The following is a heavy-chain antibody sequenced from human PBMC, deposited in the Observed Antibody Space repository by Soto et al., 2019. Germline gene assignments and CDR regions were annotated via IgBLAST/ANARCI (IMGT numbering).Heavy chain of an antibody. D-gene: IGHD1-7*01. CDR3: ASRDPGTSVDY. Sequence: SXTXSLTFAVAGGSXSSNNWWTWVRQPPGQGLEWIGEIYRTGSTNYNPSLKSRVTISLEKSENQFSLKVTSLTAADTAVYYCASRDPGTSVDYWGQGTLVTVSS. V-gene: IGHV4-4*02. J-gene: IGHJ4*02. CDR1: GGSXSSNNW. CDR2: IYRTGST.